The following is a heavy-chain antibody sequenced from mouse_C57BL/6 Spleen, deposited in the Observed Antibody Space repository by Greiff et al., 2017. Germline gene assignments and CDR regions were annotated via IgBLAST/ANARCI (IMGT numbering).Heavy chain of an antibody. CDR2: IWSGGST. J-gene: IGHJ1*03. V-gene: IGHV2-4*01. Sequence: QVHVKQSGPGLVQPSQSLSITCTVSGFSLTSYGVHWVRQPPGKGLEWLGVIWSGGSTDYNAAFISRLSISKDNSKSQVFFKMNSLQADDTAIYYCGKNLGRGYFDVWGTGTTVTVSS. D-gene: IGHD4-1*01. CDR3: GKNLGRGYFDV. CDR1: GFSLTSYG.